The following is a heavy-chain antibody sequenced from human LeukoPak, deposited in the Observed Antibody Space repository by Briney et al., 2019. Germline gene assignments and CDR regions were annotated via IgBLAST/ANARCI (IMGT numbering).Heavy chain of an antibody. CDR1: GFTFSSYA. Sequence: GGSLRLSCAASGFTFSSYAMHWVRQAPGKGLEWVAVISYDGSNKYYADSVKGRFTISRDNSKNTLYLQMNSLRAEDTAVYYCARDTEENEDALEYDFWSGYHYNWFDPWGQGTLVTVSS. CDR2: ISYDGSNK. D-gene: IGHD3-3*01. CDR3: ARDTEENEDALEYDFWSGYHYNWFDP. V-gene: IGHV3-30-3*01. J-gene: IGHJ5*02.